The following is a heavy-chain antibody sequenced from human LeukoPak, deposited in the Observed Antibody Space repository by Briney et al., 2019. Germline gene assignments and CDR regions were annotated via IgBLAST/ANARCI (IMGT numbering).Heavy chain of an antibody. CDR1: GGTFSSYA. Sequence: ASVKVSCKASGGTFSSYAISWVRQAPGQGLEWMGGIIPIFGTANYAQKFQGRVMITADESTSTAYMELSSLRSEDTAVYYCARRFGYSYGYYNWFDPWGQGTLVTVSS. D-gene: IGHD5-18*01. CDR3: ARRFGYSYGYYNWFDP. CDR2: IIPIFGTA. J-gene: IGHJ5*02. V-gene: IGHV1-69*13.